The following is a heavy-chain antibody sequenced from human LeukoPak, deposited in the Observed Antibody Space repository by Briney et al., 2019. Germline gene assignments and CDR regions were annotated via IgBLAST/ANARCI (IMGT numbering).Heavy chain of an antibody. J-gene: IGHJ4*02. D-gene: IGHD6-13*01. CDR1: GGTFSSYA. CDR2: IIPILGSA. V-gene: IGHV1-69*11. CDR3: ATSSRTYSSTDY. Sequence: ASVKVSCTASGGTFSSYAISWVRQAPGQGLEWMGWIIPILGSANYAQSFQGRVTMTADESTSTAYMELSSLRSEDTAVYYCATSSRTYSSTDYWGQGTLVTVSS.